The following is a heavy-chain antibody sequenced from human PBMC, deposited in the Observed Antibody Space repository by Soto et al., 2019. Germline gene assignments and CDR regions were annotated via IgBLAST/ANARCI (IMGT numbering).Heavy chain of an antibody. CDR2: SNHSGST. Sequence: EAQPLSGTVVGGPLSCKHGSRFRQTPGKGLEWIGESNHSGSTNYNPSLKSRVTISVDTSKNQFFLKLSSVTAADTAVYFCAVTPLLYCYYGMAVRGQGTT. CDR1: GGPLSCKH. D-gene: IGHD2-21*01. CDR3: AVTPLLYCYYGMAV. V-gene: IGHV4-34*01. J-gene: IGHJ6*01.